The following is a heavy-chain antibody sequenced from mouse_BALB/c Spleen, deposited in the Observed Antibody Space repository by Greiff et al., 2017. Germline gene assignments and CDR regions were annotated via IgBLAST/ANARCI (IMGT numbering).Heavy chain of an antibody. Sequence: DVMLVESGGGLVKPGGSLKLSCAASGFTFSDYYMYWVRQTPEKRLEWVATISDGGSYTYYPDSVKGRFTISRDNAKNNLYLQMSSLKSEDTAMYYCARGGYGYSDAMDYWGQGTSVTVSS. CDR1: GFTFSDYY. V-gene: IGHV5-4*02. CDR2: ISDGGSYT. D-gene: IGHD2-2*01. CDR3: ARGGYGYSDAMDY. J-gene: IGHJ4*01.